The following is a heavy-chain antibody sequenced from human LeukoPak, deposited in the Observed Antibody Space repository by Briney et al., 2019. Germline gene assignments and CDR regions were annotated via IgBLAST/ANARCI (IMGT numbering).Heavy chain of an antibody. CDR2: IYYSGST. CDR1: GGSISSSRYY. V-gene: IGHV4-39*01. J-gene: IGHJ4*02. D-gene: IGHD6-13*01. Sequence: SETLSLTCTVSGGSISSSRYYWGWIRQPPGKGLEWIGSIYYSGSTYCNPSLKSRVTISVDTSKNQFSLKLSSVTAADTAVYYCARFGYSSSSPKIFDYWGQGTLVTVSS. CDR3: ARFGYSSSSPKIFDY.